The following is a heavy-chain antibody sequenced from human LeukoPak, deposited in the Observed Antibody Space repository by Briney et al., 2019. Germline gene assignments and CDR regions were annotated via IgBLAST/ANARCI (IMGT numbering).Heavy chain of an antibody. CDR1: GFTFSSYS. CDR2: ISSSSSYI. D-gene: IGHD2-15*01. CDR3: ARGGLVVAAAFDI. Sequence: GGSLRLSSAASGFTFSSYSMNWVRQAPGKGLEWDSSISSSSSYIYYADSVKGRFTISRDNAKNSLYLQMNSLRAEDTAVYYCARGGLVVAAAFDIWGQGTMVTVSS. J-gene: IGHJ3*02. V-gene: IGHV3-21*01.